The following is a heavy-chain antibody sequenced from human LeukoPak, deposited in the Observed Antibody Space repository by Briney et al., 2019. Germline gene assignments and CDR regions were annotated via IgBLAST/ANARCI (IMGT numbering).Heavy chain of an antibody. D-gene: IGHD6-19*01. V-gene: IGHV3-23*01. J-gene: IGHJ5*02. CDR1: GFTLSSYD. CDR3: ARVAGWNWFDP. CDR2: IWPSGDKP. Sequence: GGALRLSCAASGFTLSSYDMTGVPHAPGGGLEWVSSIWPSGDKPYYGDSVNGHFPIHRHNPKTTRPLQMNNMRVDDTAVYYCARVAGWNWFDPWGQGTLVTVSS.